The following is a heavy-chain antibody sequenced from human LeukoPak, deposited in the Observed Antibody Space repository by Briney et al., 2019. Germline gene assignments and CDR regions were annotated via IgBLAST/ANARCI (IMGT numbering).Heavy chain of an antibody. CDR2: INPNSGGT. Sequence: ASVKVSCKASGGTFSSYAISWVRQAPGQGLEWMGWINPNSGGTKYAQKFEGRVTMTRDTSISTAYMELSRLRSDDTAVYYCARRGDAFDIWGQGTMVTVSS. V-gene: IGHV1-2*02. CDR1: GGTFSSYA. J-gene: IGHJ3*02. CDR3: ARRGDAFDI.